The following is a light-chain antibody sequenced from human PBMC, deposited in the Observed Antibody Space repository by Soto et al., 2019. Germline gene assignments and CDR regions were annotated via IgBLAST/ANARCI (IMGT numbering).Light chain of an antibody. Sequence: EIVLTQSPGTLSLSPGERATLSCRASQTLSNSFIAWYQQKPGQAPRLLIYDTSSRATGVPDRYSASGSGTDLTLTISSLQTEDFAVYYCQQYDKWPPLTFGGGTKVDIK. V-gene: IGKV3-20*01. CDR1: QTLSNSF. CDR3: QQYDKWPPLT. J-gene: IGKJ4*01. CDR2: DTS.